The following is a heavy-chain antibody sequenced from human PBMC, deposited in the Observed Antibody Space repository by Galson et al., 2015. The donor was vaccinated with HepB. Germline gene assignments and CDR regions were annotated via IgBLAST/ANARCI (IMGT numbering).Heavy chain of an antibody. J-gene: IGHJ4*02. D-gene: IGHD3-16*02. Sequence: SLRLSCAASGFTFSTYGMHWVRQAPGKGLEWVAVISYDGSNKYYADSVKGRFTISRDNSKNTLYVQMNSLRAEDTAAYYCAKDMASLGELSYWGQGTLVTVSS. CDR2: ISYDGSNK. CDR3: AKDMASLGELSY. V-gene: IGHV3-30*18. CDR1: GFTFSTYG.